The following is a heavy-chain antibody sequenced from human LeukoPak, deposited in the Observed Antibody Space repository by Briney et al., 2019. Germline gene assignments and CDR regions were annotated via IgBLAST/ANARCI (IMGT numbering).Heavy chain of an antibody. Sequence: VGCLRLSRAASGVSFRKYWMGSGREGLGEGLEWGAHTKPDGRAEYYADSVRGRFTTSRETANKFLCLQMNSLRAEDTTVYYCTTDGGLTTTFDSWGQGTLVTVSS. D-gene: IGHD4-11*01. CDR2: TKPDGRAE. J-gene: IGHJ4*02. CDR1: GVSFRKYW. V-gene: IGHV3-7*01. CDR3: TTDGGLTTTFDS.